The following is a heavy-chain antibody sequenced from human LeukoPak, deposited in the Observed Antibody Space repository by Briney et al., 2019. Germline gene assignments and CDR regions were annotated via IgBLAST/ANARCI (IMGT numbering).Heavy chain of an antibody. CDR2: IYYSGTT. D-gene: IGHD2-15*01. Sequence: SETLSLTCTVSVGSIRGSSYYWGWIRQPPGKGLEWIGSIYYSGTTFYNPSLKSRVTISVDTSKNQFSLTLSSVTAADTSVYYCARRVIAATIDYWGQGTLVTVSS. CDR3: ARRVIAATIDY. CDR1: VGSIRGSSYY. J-gene: IGHJ4*02. V-gene: IGHV4-39*01.